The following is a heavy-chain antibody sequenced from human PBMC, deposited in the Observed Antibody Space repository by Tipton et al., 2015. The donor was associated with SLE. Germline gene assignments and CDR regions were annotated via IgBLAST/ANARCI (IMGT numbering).Heavy chain of an antibody. CDR1: GGSLRSHY. V-gene: IGHV4-59*11. D-gene: IGHD3-22*01. J-gene: IGHJ6*02. CDR3: AILIVVIPITMRDGRDV. Sequence: TLSLTCSVSGGSLRSHYWSWIRQPPGTGLEWIGYIDDSGTTNYNPSLKSRVTVSVDTPKNQFSLKRSSVTAADTAVYYCAILIVVIPITMRDGRDVWGQGTTVTVFS. CDR2: IDDSGTT.